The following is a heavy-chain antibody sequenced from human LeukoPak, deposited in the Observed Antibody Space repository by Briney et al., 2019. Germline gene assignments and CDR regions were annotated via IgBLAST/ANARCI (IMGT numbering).Heavy chain of an antibody. Sequence: PSETLSLTCTVSGGSISSYYWSWIRQPPGKGLEWIGYIYYSGSTNYNPSLKSRVTISVDTPKNQFSLKLSSVTAADTAVYYCARAPWYDSSGLDYWGQGTLVTVSS. CDR3: ARAPWYDSSGLDY. J-gene: IGHJ4*02. CDR1: GGSISSYY. D-gene: IGHD3-22*01. V-gene: IGHV4-59*01. CDR2: IYYSGST.